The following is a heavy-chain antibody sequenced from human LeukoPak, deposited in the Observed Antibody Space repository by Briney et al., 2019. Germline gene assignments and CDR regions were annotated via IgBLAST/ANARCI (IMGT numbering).Heavy chain of an antibody. Sequence: PGGSLRLSCAASGFTFSNAWMNWVRQAPGKGLEWVSSISSSSSYIYYADSVKGRFTISRDNAKNSLYLQMNSLRAEDTAVYYCARAPLPHCSSTSCYHPPIWGQGTMVTVSS. D-gene: IGHD2-2*01. J-gene: IGHJ3*02. CDR2: ISSSSSYI. V-gene: IGHV3-21*01. CDR1: GFTFSNAW. CDR3: ARAPLPHCSSTSCYHPPI.